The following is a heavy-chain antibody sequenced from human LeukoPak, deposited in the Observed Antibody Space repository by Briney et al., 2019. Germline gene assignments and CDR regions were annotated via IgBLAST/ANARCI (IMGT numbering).Heavy chain of an antibody. J-gene: IGHJ4*02. CDR1: GFTFDDSA. Sequence: PGGSLRLSCAASGFTFDDSATHWVRQAPGKGLEWVSLISGDGSTTYYRDSVKGRFTISRDNSRNSLSLQMHSLRTEETALYYCAKDGGLRFLEWPNWGQGTLVTVSS. CDR3: AKDGGLRFLEWPN. CDR2: ISGDGSTT. V-gene: IGHV3-43*02. D-gene: IGHD3-3*01.